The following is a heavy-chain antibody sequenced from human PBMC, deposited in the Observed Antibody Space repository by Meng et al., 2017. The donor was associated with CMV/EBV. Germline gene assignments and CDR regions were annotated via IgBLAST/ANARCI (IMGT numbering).Heavy chain of an antibody. CDR2: ISYDGNNK. D-gene: IGHD2-21*01. J-gene: IGHJ3*02. V-gene: IGHV3-30-3*01. CDR3: ARERLLRWGGAFDI. Sequence: GGSLRLSCAASGFTFSSYAMHWVRQAPGKGLEWVAVISYDGNNKYYADSVKGRFTISRDNSKNTLYLQMNSLRAEDTAVYYCARERLLRWGGAFDIWGQGTMVTVSS. CDR1: GFTFSSYA.